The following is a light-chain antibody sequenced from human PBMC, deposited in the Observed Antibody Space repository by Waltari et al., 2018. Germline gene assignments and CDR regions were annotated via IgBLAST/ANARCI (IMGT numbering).Light chain of an antibody. V-gene: IGLV2-8*01. Sequence: QSVLTPPPSATGSPGQSVTISCTGTTSDVGAYNYVPWYQQHPGKVPKLLIYEVTKRPSGVPDRFSGSKSGNTASLTVSGLQADDEADYYCSSYAHNNHFVFGTGTKVTVL. CDR1: TSDVGAYNY. CDR2: EVT. CDR3: SSYAHNNHFV. J-gene: IGLJ1*01.